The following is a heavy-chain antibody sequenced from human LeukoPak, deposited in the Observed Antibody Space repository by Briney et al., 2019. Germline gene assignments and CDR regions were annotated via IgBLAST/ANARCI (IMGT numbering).Heavy chain of an antibody. Sequence: GGSLRLSCAASGFTFSSYEMNWVRQAPGKGLEWVSYISSSGSTIYYADSVKGRFTISRDNAKNSLYLQMNSLRAEDTAVYYCAREVSSNWYYVDYWGQGTLVTVSS. CDR3: AREVSSNWYYVDY. J-gene: IGHJ4*02. V-gene: IGHV3-48*03. CDR1: GFTFSSYE. CDR2: ISSSGSTI. D-gene: IGHD6-13*01.